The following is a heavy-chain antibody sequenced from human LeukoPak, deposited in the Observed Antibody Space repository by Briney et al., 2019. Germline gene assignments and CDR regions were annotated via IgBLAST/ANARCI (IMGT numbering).Heavy chain of an antibody. CDR3: ARSRERICSATACYVDLQAR. J-gene: IGHJ4*01. CDR2: IYISESA. V-gene: IGHV4-61*02. D-gene: IGHD2-2*01. Sequence: SETLSLTCTVPGGSISSGSYYWTWIRQPAGKGLEWIGRIYISESANYNSSLESRVTISVDTSKNQFSLKLSSVTAADTAVYYCARSRERICSATACYVDLQARWGHRTLVTVSS. CDR1: GGSISSGSYY.